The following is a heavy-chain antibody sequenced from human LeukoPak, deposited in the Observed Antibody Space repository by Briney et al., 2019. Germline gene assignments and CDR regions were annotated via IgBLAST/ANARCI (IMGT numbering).Heavy chain of an antibody. D-gene: IGHD2-15*01. CDR3: AGYCSGGSCYSGGSIGYYYYGMDV. V-gene: IGHV1-69*13. J-gene: IGHJ6*02. Sequence: SVKVSCKASGGTFISYAISWVRQAPGQGLEWMGGIIPIFGTANYAQKFQGRVTITADESTSTAYMELSSLRSEDTAVYYCAGYCSGGSCYSGGSIGYYYYGMDVWGQGTTVTVSS. CDR1: GGTFISYA. CDR2: IIPIFGTA.